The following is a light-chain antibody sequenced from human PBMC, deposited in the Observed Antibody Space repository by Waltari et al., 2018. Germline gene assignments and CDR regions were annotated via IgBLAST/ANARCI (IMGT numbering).Light chain of an antibody. CDR1: GSNIGPGPA. CDR2: GST. Sequence: QSVLPQPPSVSGAPGPRVTISSPGSGSNIGPGPAVHWYQQPPRAAPKLLIYGSTSRPLGVPDRFFGSTSGTSASLVIIGLQAEDEGDYYCQSYDTSLSVVFGGGTKLTVL. J-gene: IGLJ3*02. CDR3: QSYDTSLSVV. V-gene: IGLV1-40*01.